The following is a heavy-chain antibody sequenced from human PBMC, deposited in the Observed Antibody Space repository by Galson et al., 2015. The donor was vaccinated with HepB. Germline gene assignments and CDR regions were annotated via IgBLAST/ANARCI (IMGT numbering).Heavy chain of an antibody. CDR3: ARLTHPFVFDGYGDYATSFDY. V-gene: IGHV5-10-1*01. CDR2: IDPSDSYT. D-gene: IGHD4-17*01. CDR1: GYSFTSYW. J-gene: IGHJ4*02. Sequence: QSGAEVKKPGESLRISCKGSGYSFTSYWISWVRQMPGKGLEWMGRIDPSDSYTNYSPSFQGHVTISADKSISTAYLQWSSLKASDTAMYYCARLTHPFVFDGYGDYATSFDYWGQGTLVTVSS.